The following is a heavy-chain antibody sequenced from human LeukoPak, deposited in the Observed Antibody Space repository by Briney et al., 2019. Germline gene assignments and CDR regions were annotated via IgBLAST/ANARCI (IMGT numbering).Heavy chain of an antibody. J-gene: IGHJ4*02. CDR3: AKRPSDYGDYVSYFDY. CDR1: GFSFISYG. D-gene: IGHD4-17*01. CDR2: ISDDGRSK. Sequence: HAGGPLRLSCAASGFSFISYGMHWVRQAPGKGLEWVGVISDDGRSKDYADSVKGRFTISRDNSKDTLYLQMNSLRDEDTAVYYCAKRPSDYGDYVSYFDYWGQGTLVTVSS. V-gene: IGHV3-30*18.